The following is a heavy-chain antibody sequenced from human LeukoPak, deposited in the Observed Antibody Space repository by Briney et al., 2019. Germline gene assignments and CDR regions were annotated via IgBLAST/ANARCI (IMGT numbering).Heavy chain of an antibody. D-gene: IGHD5-18*01. CDR1: GLTVSSNS. Sequence: GGSLSLSCTLSGLTVSSNSMNWVRHAPGRGLEWVSSIYTRRRQIYYGDSVKGRFTITRDNAKNSLYLQMNSLRAEDTAVYYCARRAKTERGHSYGLDYWGQGTLVTVSP. CDR2: IYTRRRQI. J-gene: IGHJ4*02. CDR3: ARRAKTERGHSYGLDY. V-gene: IGHV3-21*01.